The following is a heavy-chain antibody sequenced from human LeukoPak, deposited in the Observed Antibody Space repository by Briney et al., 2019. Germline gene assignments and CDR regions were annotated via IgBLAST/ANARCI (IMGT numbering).Heavy chain of an antibody. Sequence: SETLSLTCTVSGGSISSSSYYWGWIRQPPGKGLEWIGSIYYSGSTYYNPSLKSRVTISVDTSKNQFSLKLSSVTAADTAVYYCTRRLGAFDIWGQGTMVTVSS. J-gene: IGHJ3*02. V-gene: IGHV4-39*01. CDR3: TRRLGAFDI. CDR1: GGSISSSSYY. CDR2: IYYSGST.